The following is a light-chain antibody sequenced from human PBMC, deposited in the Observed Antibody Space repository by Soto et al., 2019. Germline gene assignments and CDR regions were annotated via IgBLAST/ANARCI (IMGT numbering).Light chain of an antibody. CDR2: KAS. J-gene: IGKJ1*01. Sequence: DIQMTQSPATLSASLGDRVTITCRASQSISSWWAWYQQKPGKAPDLLIYKASTLESGVPSNFSCSGSGTELTLTMSSLQPEDFATYDCQQYNSYPWTFGKGTKVDIK. V-gene: IGKV1-5*03. CDR3: QQYNSYPWT. CDR1: QSISSW.